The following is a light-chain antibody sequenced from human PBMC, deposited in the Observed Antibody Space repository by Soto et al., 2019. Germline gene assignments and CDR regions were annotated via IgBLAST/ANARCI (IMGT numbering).Light chain of an antibody. CDR2: AAS. CDR1: RGIRKD. Sequence: DIQMTQSPSSPSASVGDRVTITCRASRGIRKDLAWYQQKPGKSPQRLIYAASSLKSGVQSSFSGSGAGKEITLTISSLKPGDFGTYYYLKHNSYPHVFGGGTKVQI. CDR3: LKHNSYPHV. J-gene: IGKJ4*01. V-gene: IGKV1-17*01.